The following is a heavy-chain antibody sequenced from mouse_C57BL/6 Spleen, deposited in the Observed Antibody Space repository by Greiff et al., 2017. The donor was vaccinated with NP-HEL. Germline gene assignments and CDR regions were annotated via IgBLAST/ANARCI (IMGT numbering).Heavy chain of an antibody. CDR3: TRDEIPYFDY. V-gene: IGHV5-9-1*02. CDR1: GFTFSSYA. CDR2: ISSGGDYI. J-gene: IGHJ2*01. Sequence: EVNLVESGEGLVKPGGSLKLSCAASGFTFSSYAMSWVRQTPEKRLEWVAYISSGGDYIYYADTVKGRFTISRDNARNTLYLQMSSLKSVDTAMYYCTRDEIPYFDYWGQGTTLTVSS.